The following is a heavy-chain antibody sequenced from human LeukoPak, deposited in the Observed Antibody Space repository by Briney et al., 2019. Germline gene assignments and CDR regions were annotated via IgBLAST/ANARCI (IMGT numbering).Heavy chain of an antibody. V-gene: IGHV4-34*01. D-gene: IGHD3-3*01. J-gene: IGHJ5*02. Sequence: SETLSLTCAVNGGSFSGYYWSWIRQPPGKGLEWIGEINHSGSTNYNPSLKSRVTISVDTSKNQFSLKLSSVTAADTAVYYCAKSGDFWNNWFDPWGQGTLVTVSS. CDR1: GGSFSGYY. CDR3: AKSGDFWNNWFDP. CDR2: INHSGST.